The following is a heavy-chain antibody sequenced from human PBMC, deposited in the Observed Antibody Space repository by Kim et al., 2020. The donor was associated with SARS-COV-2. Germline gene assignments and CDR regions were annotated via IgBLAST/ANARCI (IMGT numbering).Heavy chain of an antibody. Sequence: SETLSLTCAVYGGSFSGYYWSWIRQPPGKGLEWIGEINHSGSTNYNPSLKSRVTISVDTSKNQFSLKLSSVTAADTAVYYCARGRQGGAFDIWGQGTMVTVSS. CDR3: ARGRQGGAFDI. J-gene: IGHJ3*02. V-gene: IGHV4-34*01. D-gene: IGHD3-16*01. CDR1: GGSFSGYY. CDR2: INHSGST.